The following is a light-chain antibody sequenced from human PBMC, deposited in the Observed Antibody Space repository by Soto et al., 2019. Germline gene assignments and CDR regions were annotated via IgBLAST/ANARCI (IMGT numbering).Light chain of an antibody. CDR2: AAS. Sequence: AIQMTQSPSSLSASVGDRVTITCRASQGIRNDLGWYQQKPGKAPKLLIYAASSLQSGVPSRFSGTASGTDFTLTISSLQPEDFATYYCQQYNSYWTFGQGTKVEIK. CDR3: QQYNSYWT. V-gene: IGKV1-6*01. J-gene: IGKJ1*01. CDR1: QGIRND.